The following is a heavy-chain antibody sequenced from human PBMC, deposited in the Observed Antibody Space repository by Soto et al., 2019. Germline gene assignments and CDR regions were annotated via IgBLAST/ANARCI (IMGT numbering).Heavy chain of an antibody. V-gene: IGHV4-39*01. Sequence: SETLSLTCTVSGGSITSSSSYWGWIRQPPGKGLEWIGTIYYSGSTNYNSSLKSRVTISVDTSKNQFSLKLSSVTAADTAVYYCARLVIMVRGVRNICFDPWGQGTLVTVSS. CDR2: IYYSGST. J-gene: IGHJ5*02. D-gene: IGHD3-10*01. CDR3: ARLVIMVRGVRNICFDP. CDR1: GGSITSSSSY.